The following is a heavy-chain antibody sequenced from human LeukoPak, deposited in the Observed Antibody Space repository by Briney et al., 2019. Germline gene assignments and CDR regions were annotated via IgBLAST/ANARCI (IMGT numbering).Heavy chain of an antibody. CDR3: AKDGGWYFDY. Sequence: GGSLRLSCAASGFTFDDYAMHWVRQAPGKGLGWVSGISWSSGNIDYADSVKGRFTISRDNAKNSLYLQMNSLRAEDTALYYCAKDGGWYFDYWGQGTLVTVSS. V-gene: IGHV3-9*01. CDR1: GFTFDDYA. J-gene: IGHJ4*02. CDR2: ISWSSGNI. D-gene: IGHD6-19*01.